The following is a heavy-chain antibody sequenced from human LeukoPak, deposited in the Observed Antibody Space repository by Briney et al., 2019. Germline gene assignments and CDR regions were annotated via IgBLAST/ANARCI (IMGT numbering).Heavy chain of an antibody. CDR3: ADPGVGF. J-gene: IGHJ4*02. V-gene: IGHV3-7*01. CDR2: IKQNGSEK. D-gene: IGHD2-8*01. CDR1: GFTFSDYW. Sequence: GGSLRFSCAASGFTFSDYWMSWVRQAPGKGLEWVANIKQNGSEKDYVDSVKGRFTISRDNARNSLFLQMNSLRAGDTAVYYCADPGVGFWGQGTLVTVSS.